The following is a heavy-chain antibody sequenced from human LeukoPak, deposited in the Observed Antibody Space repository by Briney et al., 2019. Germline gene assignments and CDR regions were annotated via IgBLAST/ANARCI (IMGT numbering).Heavy chain of an antibody. V-gene: IGHV4-31*01. Sequence: SETLSLTCTVSGGSISGGGYYWSWIRQRPGRSLWWGGYIYYSGSTYHNPSLKSPVPISVDTSKHQFSLKLSSLTAAHTAVYYCARVVPKGSYFDYWGQGTLVTVSS. D-gene: IGHD3-10*01. CDR2: IYYSGST. CDR1: GGSISGGGYY. CDR3: ARVVPKGSYFDY. J-gene: IGHJ4*02.